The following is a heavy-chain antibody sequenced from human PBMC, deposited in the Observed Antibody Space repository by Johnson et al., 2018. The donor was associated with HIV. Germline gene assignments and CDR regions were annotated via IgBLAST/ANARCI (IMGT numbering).Heavy chain of an antibody. D-gene: IGHD4-23*01. CDR2: QNSDGSTT. V-gene: IGHV3-74*02. CDR3: ARVTLVLDI. J-gene: IGHJ3*02. Sequence: VQLVESGGGLVQPGGSLRLSCAASGFTFSSYAMSWVRPAPGKGLLWISRQNSDGSTTNYADSVKGQFTITRDNAKNSLYLQMNILRAEDTAVYYCARVTLVLDIWGQGTMVTVSS. CDR1: GFTFSSYA.